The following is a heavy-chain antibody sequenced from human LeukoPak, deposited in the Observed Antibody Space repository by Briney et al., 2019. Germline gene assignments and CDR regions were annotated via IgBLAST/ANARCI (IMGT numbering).Heavy chain of an antibody. V-gene: IGHV3-23*01. CDR2: ISGSGGST. CDR1: GFTFSSYA. Sequence: PGGSLRLSCAASGFTFSSYAMSWVRQAPGKGLEWVSAISGSGGSTYYADSVKGRFTTSRDNSKNTLYLQMNSLRAEDTAVYYCAKDGVKYSSPPCEFDYWGQGTLVTVSS. J-gene: IGHJ4*02. D-gene: IGHD6-6*01. CDR3: AKDGVKYSSPPCEFDY.